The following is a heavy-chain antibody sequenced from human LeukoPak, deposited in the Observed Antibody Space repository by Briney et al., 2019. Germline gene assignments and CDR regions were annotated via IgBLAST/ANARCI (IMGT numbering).Heavy chain of an antibody. CDR3: VRGYYDSRGDSNPFDI. J-gene: IGHJ3*02. CDR1: GDSISSSY. V-gene: IGHV4-59*03. CDR2: IHHSGRT. Sequence: SETLCLTCTVSGDSISSSYWSWIRQPPGKGLEWIGYIHHSGRTNYKPSLKSRVTIFVDTSNNQFSLRLTSLIAADTAMYYCVRGYYDSRGDSNPFDIWGQGTMVTVSS. D-gene: IGHD3-22*01.